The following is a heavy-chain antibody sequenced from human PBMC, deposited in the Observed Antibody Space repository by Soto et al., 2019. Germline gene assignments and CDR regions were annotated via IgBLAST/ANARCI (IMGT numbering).Heavy chain of an antibody. CDR2: ISYDGSNK. Sequence: QVQLVESGGGVVQPGRSLRLSCAASGFTFSSYAMHWVRQAPGKGLEWVAVISYDGSNKYYADSVKGRFTISRDNSKNTLYLQMNSLRAEDTAVYYCAREGTVSVYYGMDVWGQGTTVTVSS. CDR3: AREGTVSVYYGMDV. CDR1: GFTFSSYA. V-gene: IGHV3-30-3*01. J-gene: IGHJ6*02. D-gene: IGHD1-1*01.